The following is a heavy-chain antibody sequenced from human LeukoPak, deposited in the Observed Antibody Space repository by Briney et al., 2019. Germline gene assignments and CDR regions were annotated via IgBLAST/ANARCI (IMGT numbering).Heavy chain of an antibody. Sequence: PGRSLRLSCAASGFTFSSYGMHWVRQAPGKGLEWVAVISYDGSNKYYADSVKGRFTISRGNSKNTLYLQMNSLRAEDTAVYYCAKDGGEGDYGNFDYWGQGTLVTVSS. J-gene: IGHJ4*02. CDR2: ISYDGSNK. CDR3: AKDGGEGDYGNFDY. CDR1: GFTFSSYG. D-gene: IGHD4/OR15-4a*01. V-gene: IGHV3-30*18.